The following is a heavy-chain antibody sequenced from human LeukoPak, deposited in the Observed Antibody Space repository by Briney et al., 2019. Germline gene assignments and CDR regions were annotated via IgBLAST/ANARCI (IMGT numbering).Heavy chain of an antibody. CDR1: GFTFTGYY. CDR2: INPHSGGT. D-gene: IGHD2-15*01. CDR3: VREGNELLPQNFDY. J-gene: IGHJ4*02. Sequence: ASVKVSCKASGFTFTGYYIHWVRQAHGQGLEWMGYINPHSGGTNSPQKFQGRVTMTTDTSISAAYMELSSLISDDTAMYYCVREGNELLPQNFDYWGQGTLVTVSS. V-gene: IGHV1-2*02.